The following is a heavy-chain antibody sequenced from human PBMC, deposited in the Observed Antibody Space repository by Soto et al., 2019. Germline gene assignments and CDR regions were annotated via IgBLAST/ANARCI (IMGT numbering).Heavy chain of an antibody. Sequence: QVQLVESGGGVVQPGRSLRLSCAASGFTFSHYAMHWVRQAPGKGLEWVARMSYDGSNEYYADSVKGRFTISRDNSKNPLSLQMNRLSAEDTAVYYCAKDGSHNFDYWGQGTLVTVSS. D-gene: IGHD1-26*01. V-gene: IGHV3-30*18. CDR1: GFTFSHYA. CDR3: AKDGSHNFDY. CDR2: MSYDGSNE. J-gene: IGHJ4*02.